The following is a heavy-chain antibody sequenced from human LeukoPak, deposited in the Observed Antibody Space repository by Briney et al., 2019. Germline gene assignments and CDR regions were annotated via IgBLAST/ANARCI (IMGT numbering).Heavy chain of an antibody. Sequence: PSETLSLTCTVSGGSISSSGYYWSWIRQHPGKGLEWIGYIYYSGSTYYNPSLKSRVTISVDTSKNQFSLKLSSVTAADTAVYYCARDYGGDAFDIWGQGTMVTVSS. CDR2: IYYSGST. CDR1: GGSISSSGYY. J-gene: IGHJ3*02. CDR3: ARDYGGDAFDI. V-gene: IGHV4-31*03. D-gene: IGHD3-16*01.